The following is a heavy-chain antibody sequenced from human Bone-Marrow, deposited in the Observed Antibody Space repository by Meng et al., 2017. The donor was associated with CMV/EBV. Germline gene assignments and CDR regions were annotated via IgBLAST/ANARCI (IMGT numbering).Heavy chain of an antibody. D-gene: IGHD3-3*01. V-gene: IGHV1-69*10. J-gene: IGHJ5*02. CDR1: GGTFSSYA. Sequence: SVKVSCKASGGTFSSYAIGWVRQAPGQGLEWMGGIIPILGIANYAQKFQGRVTITADKSTSTAYMELSSLRSEDTAVYYCARVDDFWSGYYAPWGWFDPWGQGTLVTVSS. CDR2: IIPILGIA. CDR3: ARVDDFWSGYYAPWGWFDP.